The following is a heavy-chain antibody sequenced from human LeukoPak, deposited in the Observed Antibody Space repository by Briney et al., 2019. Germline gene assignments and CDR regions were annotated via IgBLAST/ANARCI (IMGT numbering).Heavy chain of an antibody. V-gene: IGHV3-23*01. CDR1: GFTFSSYA. J-gene: IGHJ4*02. CDR3: ARMQLVRGIAFGY. Sequence: PGGSLRLSCAASGFTFSSYAMSWVRQAPGKGLEWVSAISGSGGSTYYADSVKGRFTISRDNSKNTLYLQMNSLRAEDTAVYYCARMQLVRGIAFGYWGQGTLVTVSS. D-gene: IGHD6-6*01. CDR2: ISGSGGST.